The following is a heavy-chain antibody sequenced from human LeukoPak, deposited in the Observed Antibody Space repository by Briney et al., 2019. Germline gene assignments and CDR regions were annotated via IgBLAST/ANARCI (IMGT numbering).Heavy chain of an antibody. J-gene: IGHJ4*02. CDR1: GGSISSYY. CDR3: AGRLLWFGESLYYFDY. D-gene: IGHD3-10*01. V-gene: IGHV4-59*12. CDR2: IYYSGST. Sequence: SETLSLTCTVSGGSISSYYWSWIRQPPGKGLEWTGYIYYSGSTNYNPSLKSRVTISVDTSKNQFSLKLSSVTAADTAVYYCAGRLLWFGESLYYFDYWGQRTLVTVSS.